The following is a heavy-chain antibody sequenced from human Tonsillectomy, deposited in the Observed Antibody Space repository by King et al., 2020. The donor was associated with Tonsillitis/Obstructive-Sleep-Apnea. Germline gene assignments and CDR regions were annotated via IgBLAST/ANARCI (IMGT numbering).Heavy chain of an antibody. V-gene: IGHV4-39*01. CDR2: IYYSGST. Sequence: QLQESGPGLVKPSETLSLTCTDSGGSISSSSYYWGWIRQPPGKGLEWIGSIYYSGSTYYNPSLKSRVTISVDTSKNQFSLKLSSVTAADTAVYYCARQLELRGGWFDPWGQGTLVTVSS. CDR3: ARQLELRGGWFDP. D-gene: IGHD1-7*01. CDR1: GGSISSSSYY. J-gene: IGHJ5*02.